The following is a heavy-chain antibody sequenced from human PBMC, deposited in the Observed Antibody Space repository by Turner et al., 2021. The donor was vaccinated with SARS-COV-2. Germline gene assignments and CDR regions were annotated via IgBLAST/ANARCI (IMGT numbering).Heavy chain of an antibody. J-gene: IGHJ4*02. D-gene: IGHD5-18*01. CDR2: MSPDGTVT. CDR3: ARESGYKGYFDY. V-gene: IGHV3-30*04. CDR1: GVTFSSYS. Sequence: QAQLVESGGGVVQPGRSLRLSCAASGVTFSSYSMHWARQAPGKGLEWVAVMSPDGTVTYYADSVKGRFTISRDNSKNTLYLQMNSLRTEDTAMYYCARESGYKGYFDYWGQGTLVTVSS.